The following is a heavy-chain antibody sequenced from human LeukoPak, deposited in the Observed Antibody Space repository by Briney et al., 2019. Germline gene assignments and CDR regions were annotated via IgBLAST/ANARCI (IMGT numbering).Heavy chain of an antibody. CDR1: GFTFSSYG. CDR3: AKDWSKRYVLRYFEWSVPAAFYYGMDV. CDR2: ISYDGSNK. J-gene: IGHJ6*02. Sequence: PGRSLRLSCAASGFTFSSYGMPWVRQAPGKGLEWVAVISYDGSNKYYAASVKGRFTISRDNSKNTLYLQMNSLRAEDTAVYYCAKDWSKRYVLRYFEWSVPAAFYYGMDVWGQRTTVTVSS. D-gene: IGHD3-9*01. V-gene: IGHV3-30*18.